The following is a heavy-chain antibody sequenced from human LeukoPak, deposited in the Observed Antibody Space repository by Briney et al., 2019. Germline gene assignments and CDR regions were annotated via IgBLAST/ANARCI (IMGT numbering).Heavy chain of an antibody. V-gene: IGHV3-33*08. CDR3: ARDLLFRGGRAPYAFDI. CDR2: IRYDGSNK. D-gene: IGHD3-16*01. Sequence: GGSLRLSCAASGFTFSSYGMHWVRQAPGKGLEWVAVIRYDGSNKYYADSVKGRFTISRDNSKNTLYLQMNSLRAEDTAVYYCARDLLFRGGRAPYAFDIWGQGTMVTVSS. J-gene: IGHJ3*02. CDR1: GFTFSSYG.